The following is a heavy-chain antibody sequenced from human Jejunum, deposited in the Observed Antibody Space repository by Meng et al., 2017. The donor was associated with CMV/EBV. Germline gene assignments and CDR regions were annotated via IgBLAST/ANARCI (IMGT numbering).Heavy chain of an antibody. CDR1: GFALNQHA. CDR3: ARDRTAMGYDAFDM. V-gene: IGHV3-30-3*01. Sequence: SGFALNQHARTGGRQKPGKGREWVALISNNGSSKHHEDAVKGRFTISRENSKDTVYLQMNRRRVDDTAIYYCARDRTAMGYDAFDMWGQGTMVTVSS. J-gene: IGHJ3*02. D-gene: IGHD5-18*01. CDR2: ISNNGSSK.